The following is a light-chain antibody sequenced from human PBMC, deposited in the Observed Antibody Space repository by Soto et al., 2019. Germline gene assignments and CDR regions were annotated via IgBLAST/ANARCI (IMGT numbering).Light chain of an antibody. CDR3: QQYSYLPHT. CDR2: GIS. Sequence: ENVLTQSPGTLSLSPGERATLSCRASQTVTNSFFAWYQQKPGQAPRLLIYGISSRATGIPDRVSGSGSVTDFTLTISILEPEDFVVYCCQQYSYLPHTFGQGTKLEVK. V-gene: IGKV3-20*01. J-gene: IGKJ2*01. CDR1: QTVTNSF.